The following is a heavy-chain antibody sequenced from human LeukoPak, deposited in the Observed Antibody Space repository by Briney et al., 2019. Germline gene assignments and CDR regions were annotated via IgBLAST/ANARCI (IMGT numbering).Heavy chain of an antibody. CDR1: GFTFNRYW. D-gene: IGHD6-19*01. J-gene: IGHJ5*02. Sequence: GGPLRLSCAASGFTFNRYWMSWVRQAPGKELQWVANIKQDGSAKYYVDSVKGRFTISRDNAKNSLYLQMNSLRAEDTAVYYCARDPSSGWYLKGWFDPWGQGTLVTVSS. CDR2: IKQDGSAK. V-gene: IGHV3-7*01. CDR3: ARDPSSGWYLKGWFDP.